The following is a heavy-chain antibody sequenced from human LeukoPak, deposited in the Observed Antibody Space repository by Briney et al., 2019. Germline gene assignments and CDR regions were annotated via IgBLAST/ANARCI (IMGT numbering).Heavy chain of an antibody. J-gene: IGHJ4*02. CDR3: ARTQAILESLSN. V-gene: IGHV1-18*01. Sequence: ASVKVSCKASGYTFTSYGISWVRQAPGQGLEWMGWISAYNGNTNYAQKLQGRVTMTTDTSTSTAYMDLRSLRSDDTAVYYCARTQAILESLSNWGQGTLVTVSS. CDR2: ISAYNGNT. CDR1: GYTFTSYG. D-gene: IGHD3-3*01.